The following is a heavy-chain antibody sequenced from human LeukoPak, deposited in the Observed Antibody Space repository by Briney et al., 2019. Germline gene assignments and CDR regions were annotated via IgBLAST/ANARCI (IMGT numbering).Heavy chain of an antibody. CDR3: ARENGGWYQGGRDY. CDR1: GFTFSSYS. V-gene: IGHV3-21*01. CDR2: ISSSSSYI. Sequence: GGSLRLSCAASGFTFSSYSMNWVRQAPGKRLERVSSISSSSSYIYYADSVKGRFTISRDNAKNSLYLQMNSLRAEDTAVYYCARENGGWYQGGRDYWGQGTLVTVSS. D-gene: IGHD6-19*01. J-gene: IGHJ4*02.